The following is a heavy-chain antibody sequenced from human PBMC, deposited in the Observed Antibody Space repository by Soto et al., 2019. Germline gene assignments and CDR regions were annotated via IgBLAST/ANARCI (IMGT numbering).Heavy chain of an antibody. J-gene: IGHJ2*01. V-gene: IGHV3-9*01. D-gene: IGHD4-4*01. CDR2: ISWNSGSI. CDR3: AKAPSADYSNYWYFDL. Sequence: ESGGGLVQPGRSLRLSCAASGFTFDDYAMHWVRQAPGKGLEWVSGISWNSGSIGYADSVKGRFTISRDNAKNSLYLQMNSLRAEDTALYYCAKAPSADYSNYWYFDLWGRGTLVTVSS. CDR1: GFTFDDYA.